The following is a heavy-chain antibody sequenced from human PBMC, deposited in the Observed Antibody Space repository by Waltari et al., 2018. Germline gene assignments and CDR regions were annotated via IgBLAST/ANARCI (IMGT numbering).Heavy chain of an antibody. Sequence: QVQLVQSGAEVKKPGASVKVSCKASGYTFTSYALHWVRQAPGQRLEWMGWINAGNGNTKYSQKFQGRVTITRDTSASTAYMELSSLRSEDTAVYYCAREGPYGSGSYYRNYFDYWGQGTLVTVSS. J-gene: IGHJ4*02. CDR1: GYTFTSYA. CDR3: AREGPYGSGSYYRNYFDY. V-gene: IGHV1-3*01. D-gene: IGHD3-10*01. CDR2: INAGNGNT.